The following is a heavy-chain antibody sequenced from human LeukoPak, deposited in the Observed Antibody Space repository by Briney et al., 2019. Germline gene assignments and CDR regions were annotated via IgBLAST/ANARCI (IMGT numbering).Heavy chain of an antibody. V-gene: IGHV3-21*01. CDR3: ARDRDYGDYRDAFDI. D-gene: IGHD4-17*01. J-gene: IGHJ3*02. Sequence: GGSLRLSCAASGFTFSSYSMNWVRQAPGKGLEWVSSISSSSSYTYYADSVKGRFTISRDNAKNSLYLQMNSLRAEDTAVYYCARDRDYGDYRDAFDIWGQGTMVTVSS. CDR1: GFTFSSYS. CDR2: ISSSSSYT.